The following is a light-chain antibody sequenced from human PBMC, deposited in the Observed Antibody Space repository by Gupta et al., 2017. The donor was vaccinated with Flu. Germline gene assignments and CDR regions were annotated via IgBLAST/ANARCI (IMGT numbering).Light chain of an antibody. CDR2: GAS. V-gene: IGKV3-20*01. CDR3: QQDGGSPPIT. CDR1: QSVASSY. Sequence: EIVLTQSPGTLSLSPGERATLSCRASQSVASSYLAWYQQKAGQAPRLLIYGASSRATGIPDRFSGSGSGTDFTLTISRLEPEDFAVYYCQQDGGSPPITFGQGTRMEI. J-gene: IGKJ5*01.